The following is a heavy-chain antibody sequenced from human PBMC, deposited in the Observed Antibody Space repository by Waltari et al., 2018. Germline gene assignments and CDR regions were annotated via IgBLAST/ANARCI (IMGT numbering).Heavy chain of an antibody. V-gene: IGHV4-39*01. CDR1: GVSITSNRHY. CDR2: VSYSGTT. CDR3: ATYIGASVGTAAFDV. J-gene: IGHJ3*01. D-gene: IGHD5-12*01. Sequence: QLQLQESGPRLVRPSETLSLICRVSGVSITSNRHYWAWIRQSPGQGLEWIGTVSYSGTTYTSPSPKSRLSVSRDTSKNQVSLILGSVTAADMAVYYCATYIGASVGTAAFDVWGQGTMVTVSS.